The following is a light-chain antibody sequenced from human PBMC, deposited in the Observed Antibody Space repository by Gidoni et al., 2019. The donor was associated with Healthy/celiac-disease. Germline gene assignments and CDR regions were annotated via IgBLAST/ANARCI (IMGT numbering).Light chain of an antibody. V-gene: IGKV1-5*03. J-gene: IGKJ1*01. CDR1: QSISSW. Sequence: IQMTQSPSTLSASVGDRVAITCRASQSISSWLAWYQQKPGKAPKLLIYQASSFESGVPSRFSGSGSGTEFTLTISSLQPDDFATYYCQQYNSYPWTFGQGTKVEIK. CDR2: QAS. CDR3: QQYNSYPWT.